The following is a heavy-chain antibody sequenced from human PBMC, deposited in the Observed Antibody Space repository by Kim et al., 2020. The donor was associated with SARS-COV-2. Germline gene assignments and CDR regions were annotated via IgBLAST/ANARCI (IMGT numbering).Heavy chain of an antibody. CDR3: ARENYYDSSGYYYYFDY. V-gene: IGHV3-66*02. D-gene: IGHD3-22*01. J-gene: IGHJ4*02. CDR1: GFTVSSNY. CDR2: IYSGGST. Sequence: GGSLRLSCAASGFTVSSNYMSWVRQAPGKGLEWVSVIYSGGSTYYADSAKGRFTISRDNSNNTLYLQMNSLRAEDTAVYYCARENYYDSSGYYYYFDYWGQGTLVTVSS.